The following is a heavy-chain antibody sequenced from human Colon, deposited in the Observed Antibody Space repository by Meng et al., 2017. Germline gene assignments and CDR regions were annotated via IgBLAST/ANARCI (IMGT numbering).Heavy chain of an antibody. J-gene: IGHJ4*02. D-gene: IGHD3-3*01. CDR1: GGSFSGHY. Sequence: QVQLQQWGAGLLKPSETLSLTCVVYGGSFSGHYWTWIRQPPGKGLEWIGEINDSGSTHYNPSLGSRVTISVDTSKSQFSLKLISVTAADTGVYYCVDSKWSANYWGQGTLVTVSS. V-gene: IGHV4-34*01. CDR2: INDSGST. CDR3: VDSKWSANY.